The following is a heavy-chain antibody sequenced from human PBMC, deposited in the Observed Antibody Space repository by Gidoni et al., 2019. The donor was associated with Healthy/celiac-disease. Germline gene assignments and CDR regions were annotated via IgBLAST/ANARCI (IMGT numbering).Heavy chain of an antibody. CDR3: ARLCGDCYSSNAFDI. V-gene: IGHV5-51*01. Sequence: EVQLVPSGTEVKQPGESLKISCKGSGYSFTNYWIGWVRQMHGKGLEWMGIIYPGDSDTRSSPSFQGQVTISADKSISTAYLQWSSLKASDTAMYYCARLCGDCYSSNAFDIWGQGAMVTVSS. CDR1: GYSFTNYW. CDR2: IYPGDSDT. J-gene: IGHJ3*02. D-gene: IGHD2-21*02.